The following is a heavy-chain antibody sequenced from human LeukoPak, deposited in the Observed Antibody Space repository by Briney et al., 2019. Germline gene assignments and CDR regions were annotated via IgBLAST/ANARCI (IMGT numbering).Heavy chain of an antibody. CDR2: IYYSGST. V-gene: IGHV4-59*01. Sequence: SETLSLTCTVSGGSISSYYWSWIRQPPGKGLEWIGYIYYSGSTNYNPSLKSRVTISEDTSKNQFSLKLSSVTAADTAVYYCARAGTLGSEYYFDYWGQGTLVTVSS. CDR1: GGSISSYY. J-gene: IGHJ4*02. CDR3: ARAGTLGSEYYFDY. D-gene: IGHD3-10*01.